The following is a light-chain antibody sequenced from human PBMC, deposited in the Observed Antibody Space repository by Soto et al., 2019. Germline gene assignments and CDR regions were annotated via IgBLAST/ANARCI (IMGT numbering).Light chain of an antibody. V-gene: IGKV3-20*01. J-gene: IGKJ5*01. Sequence: EIVLTQSPDTLSLSPGESATLSCRASQSVSSNYLAWYQQKRGRAPRLLIYGASNRATGIPDRFSGSGSGTDFTLTISRLEPEDFAVFYCQQYDDSITFGQGTRLEIE. CDR2: GAS. CDR3: QQYDDSIT. CDR1: QSVSSNY.